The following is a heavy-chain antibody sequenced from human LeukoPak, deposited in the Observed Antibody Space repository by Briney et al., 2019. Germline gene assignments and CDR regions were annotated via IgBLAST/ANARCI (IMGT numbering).Heavy chain of an antibody. CDR2: INHSGST. J-gene: IGHJ6*02. CDR3: ARLGAVYSNYYYGMDV. Sequence: PSETLSLTCAVYGGSFSGYYWSWIRQPPGKGLEWIGEINHSGSTNYNPSLKSRVTISVDTSKNQFSLKLSSATAADTAVYYCARLGAVYSNYYYGMDVWGQGTTVTVSS. V-gene: IGHV4-34*01. CDR1: GGSFSGYY. D-gene: IGHD6-13*01.